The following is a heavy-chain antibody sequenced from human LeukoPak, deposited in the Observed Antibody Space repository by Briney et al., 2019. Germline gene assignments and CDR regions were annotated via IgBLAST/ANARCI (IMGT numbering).Heavy chain of an antibody. J-gene: IGHJ6*02. D-gene: IGHD6-13*01. CDR3: ARDPGIAAAPQLDYGMDV. Sequence: ASVKVSCKASGYTFTIYDINWVRQATGQGLEWMGWVNPNSGNTAYAQKFQGRVTMTTDTSTSTAYMELRSLRSDDTAVYYCARDPGIAAAPQLDYGMDVWGQGTTVTVSS. CDR2: VNPNSGNT. V-gene: IGHV1-8*01. CDR1: GYTFTIYD.